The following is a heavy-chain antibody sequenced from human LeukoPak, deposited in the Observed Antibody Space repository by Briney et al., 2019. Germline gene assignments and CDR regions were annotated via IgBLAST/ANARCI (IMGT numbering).Heavy chain of an antibody. Sequence: GASVKVSCKASGGTFSSYAISWVRQAPGQGLEWMGGIIPIFGTANYAQKFQGRVTITADESTSTAYMELSSLRSEDTAVYYCARVKVNQLLHYYYYGMDVWGQGTTVTVSS. V-gene: IGHV1-69*01. CDR3: ARVKVNQLLHYYYYGMDV. CDR2: IIPIFGTA. D-gene: IGHD2-2*01. J-gene: IGHJ6*02. CDR1: GGTFSSYA.